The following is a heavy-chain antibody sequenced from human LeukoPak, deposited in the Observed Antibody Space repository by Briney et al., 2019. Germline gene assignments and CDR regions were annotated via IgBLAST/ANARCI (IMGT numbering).Heavy chain of an antibody. CDR3: ARDFSGIAAAGLHFDY. J-gene: IGHJ4*02. Sequence: GASVKVSCKASGYTFTGYYMHWVRQASGQGLEWMGWINPNSGGTNYAQKFQGWVTMTRDTSISTAYMELSRLRSDDTAVYYCARDFSGIAAAGLHFDYWGQGTLVTVSS. CDR2: INPNSGGT. CDR1: GYTFTGYY. D-gene: IGHD6-13*01. V-gene: IGHV1-2*04.